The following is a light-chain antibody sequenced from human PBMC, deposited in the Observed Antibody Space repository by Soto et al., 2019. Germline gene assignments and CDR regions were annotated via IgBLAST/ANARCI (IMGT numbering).Light chain of an antibody. CDR1: SSDVGGYNY. CDR2: DVS. CDR3: SSYTSSSLDFYV. J-gene: IGLJ1*01. Sequence: SVLTQPASVSGSPGQAITISCTGTSSDVGGYNYVSWYQQHPGKAPKLMIYDVSNRPSGVSNRFSGSKSGNTASLTISGLQAEDGADYYCSSYTSSSLDFYVFGTGTKVTVL. V-gene: IGLV2-14*01.